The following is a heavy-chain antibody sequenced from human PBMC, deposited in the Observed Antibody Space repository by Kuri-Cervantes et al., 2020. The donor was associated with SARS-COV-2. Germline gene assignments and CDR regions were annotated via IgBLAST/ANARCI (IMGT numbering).Heavy chain of an antibody. Sequence: GEYLKISCAASGFTFSSYVMHWVRQAPGKGLEWVAFIRYDGGNKYYADSVKGRFTISRDNAKNSLYLQMNSLRAEDTAVYYCARASSFLDHFDYWDQGTLVTVSS. CDR3: ARASSFLDHFDY. CDR1: GFTFSSYV. J-gene: IGHJ4*02. V-gene: IGHV3-30*02. D-gene: IGHD3-3*02. CDR2: IRYDGGNK.